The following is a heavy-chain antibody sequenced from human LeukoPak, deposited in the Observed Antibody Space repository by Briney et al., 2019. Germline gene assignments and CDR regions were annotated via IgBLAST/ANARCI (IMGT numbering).Heavy chain of an antibody. CDR1: GYTFSGYY. D-gene: IGHD3-22*01. CDR3: AAMDYYDSSGYSNFDY. V-gene: IGHV1-2*02. CDR2: INPNSGGT. J-gene: IGHJ4*02. Sequence: GASVKVSCKASGYTFSGYYLHWVRQAPGQGLEWMGWINPNSGGTNSAQKFQGRVTMTRDTSIITAYMELSRLRSEDTAVYYCAAMDYYDSSGYSNFDYWGQGTLVTVSS.